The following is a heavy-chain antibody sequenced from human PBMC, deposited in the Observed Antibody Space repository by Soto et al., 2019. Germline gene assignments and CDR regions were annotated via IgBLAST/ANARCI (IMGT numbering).Heavy chain of an antibody. D-gene: IGHD4-17*01. J-gene: IGHJ4*02. V-gene: IGHV1-69*13. CDR3: AARTHTTVTTLQGLFDY. Sequence: GASVKVSCKASGGTFSSYAISWVRQAPGQGLEWMGGIIPIFGTANYAQKFQGRVTITADESTSTAYMELSSLRSEDTAVYYCAARTHTTVTTLQGLFDYWGQGTLVTVS. CDR1: GGTFSSYA. CDR2: IIPIFGTA.